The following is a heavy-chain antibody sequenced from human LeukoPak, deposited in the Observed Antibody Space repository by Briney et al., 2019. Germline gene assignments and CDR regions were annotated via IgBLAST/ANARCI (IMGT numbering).Heavy chain of an antibody. CDR3: ARDATTATGWVYMDV. V-gene: IGHV3-48*04. Sequence: GGSLRLSCGASGFTFGTYWMNWVRQAPGKGLEWVSHISTSGSTIYYANSVKGRFTISRDNAKNSLYLQMNSLRAEDTALYYCARDATTATGWVYMDVWGKGTTVTISS. D-gene: IGHD6-13*01. J-gene: IGHJ6*03. CDR1: GFTFGTYW. CDR2: ISTSGSTI.